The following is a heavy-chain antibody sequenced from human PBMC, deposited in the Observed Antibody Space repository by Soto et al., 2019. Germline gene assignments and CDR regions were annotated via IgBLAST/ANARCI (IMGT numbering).Heavy chain of an antibody. CDR2: MNPNSGNT. V-gene: IGHV1-8*01. J-gene: IGHJ6*03. Sequence: ASVKVSCKASGYTFTSYDINWVRQATGQGLEWMGWMNPNSGNTGYAQKFQGRVTMTRNTSISTAYMELSSLRSEDTAVYYCAREASATAYYYYYYYKAVSGKGTTVTVSS. CDR3: AREASATAYYYYYYYKAV. D-gene: IGHD5-12*01. CDR1: GYTFTSYD.